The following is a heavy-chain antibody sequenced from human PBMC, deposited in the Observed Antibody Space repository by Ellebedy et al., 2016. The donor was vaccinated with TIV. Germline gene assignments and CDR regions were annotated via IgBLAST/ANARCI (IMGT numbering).Heavy chain of an antibody. V-gene: IGHV4-34*01. CDR1: GETSSNPF. CDR2: ITHAGNI. CDR3: TRGLPAAWELAGA. J-gene: IGHJ4*02. Sequence: SQTLSLTCXVHGETSSNPFWTWIRQPPGKGLEWLGEITHAGNINYNPSLKSRVTISLDTSKKTQFSLNLSSVTAADTAIYYCTRGLPAAWELAGAWGQGALVTVSS. D-gene: IGHD1-26*01.